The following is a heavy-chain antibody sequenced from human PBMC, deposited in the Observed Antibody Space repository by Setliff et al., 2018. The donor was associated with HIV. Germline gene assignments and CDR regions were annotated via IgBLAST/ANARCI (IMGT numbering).Heavy chain of an antibody. J-gene: IGHJ6*04. V-gene: IGHV1-3*04. CDR1: GYTFTSYS. CDR3: ASGKGVGGVIITGGLDV. Sequence: GASVKVSCKASGYTFTSYSMHWVRQAPGQRLEWMGWLRTGTGDTSYSQKFQGRVSIARDTSASTAYMELSSLTSEDTAVYWCASGKGVGGVIITGGLDVWGKGTTVTVSS. CDR2: LRTGTGDT. D-gene: IGHD3-10*01.